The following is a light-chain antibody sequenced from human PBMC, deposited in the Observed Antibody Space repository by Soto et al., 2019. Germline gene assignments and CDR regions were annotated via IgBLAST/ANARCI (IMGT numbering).Light chain of an antibody. V-gene: IGKV3-15*01. CDR2: GAS. J-gene: IGKJ1*01. CDR3: QQYNNWPWK. Sequence: EIVMTQSPATLSVSPGERATLSCRASQSINNNLAWYQQKPGQAPRLLIHGASTRATGIPARISGSGSGTEFTLTISSLQSEDFAVYYCQQYNNWPWKFGQGTKV. CDR1: QSINNN.